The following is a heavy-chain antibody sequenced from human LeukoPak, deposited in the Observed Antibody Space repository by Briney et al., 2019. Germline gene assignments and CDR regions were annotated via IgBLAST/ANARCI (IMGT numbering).Heavy chain of an antibody. D-gene: IGHD1-26*01. V-gene: IGHV3-30-3*01. Sequence: GGSLRLSCAASGFTFSSYAMHWVRQAPGKGLEWVAVISYDGSNKYYADSVKGRFTISRDNSKNTLYLQMNSLRAEDTAVYYCARNQGVGATLYTTLRSGFDYWGQGTLVTVSS. J-gene: IGHJ4*02. CDR3: ARNQGVGATLYTTLRSGFDY. CDR1: GFTFSSYA. CDR2: ISYDGSNK.